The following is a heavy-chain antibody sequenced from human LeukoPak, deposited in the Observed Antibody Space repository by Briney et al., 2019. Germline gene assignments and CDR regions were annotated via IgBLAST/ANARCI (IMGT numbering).Heavy chain of an antibody. J-gene: IGHJ4*02. Sequence: PGGSLRLSCAASGFSFSSYNMNWVRQAPGKGLEWVSYISATTGKIYYADSVKGRFTISRDNSKNELYLQLNRLRGEDTAVYYCVRAFNGNSYGYGFWGQGTLVTVSS. CDR1: GFSFSSYN. CDR2: ISATTGKI. V-gene: IGHV3-48*04. CDR3: VRAFNGNSYGYGF. D-gene: IGHD5-18*01.